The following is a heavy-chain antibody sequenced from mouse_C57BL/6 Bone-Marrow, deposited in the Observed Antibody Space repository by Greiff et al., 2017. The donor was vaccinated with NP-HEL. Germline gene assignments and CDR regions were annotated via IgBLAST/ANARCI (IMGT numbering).Heavy chain of an antibody. J-gene: IGHJ2*01. CDR1: GFTFSSYA. V-gene: IGHV5-4*03. D-gene: IGHD1-1*01. Sequence: EVNLVESGGGLVKPGGSLKLSCAASGFTFSSYAMSWVRQTPEKRLEWVATISDGGSYTYYPDNVKGRFTISRDNAKNNLYLQMSHLKSEDTAMYYCARPHYGSSFYYFDYWGQGTTLTVSS. CDR2: ISDGGSYT. CDR3: ARPHYGSSFYYFDY.